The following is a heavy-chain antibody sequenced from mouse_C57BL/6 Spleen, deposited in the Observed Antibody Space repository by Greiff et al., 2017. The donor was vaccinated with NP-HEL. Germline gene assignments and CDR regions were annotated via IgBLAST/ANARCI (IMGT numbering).Heavy chain of an antibody. CDR2: IYPGDGDT. Sequence: QVQLKESGPELVKPGASVKISCKASGYAFSSSWMNWVKQRPGKGLEWIGRIYPGDGDTNYNGKFKGKATLTADKSSSTAYMQLSSLTSEDSAVYFCAGTGYYFDYWGQGTTLTVSS. CDR3: AGTGYYFDY. V-gene: IGHV1-82*01. CDR1: GYAFSSSW. D-gene: IGHD4-1*01. J-gene: IGHJ2*01.